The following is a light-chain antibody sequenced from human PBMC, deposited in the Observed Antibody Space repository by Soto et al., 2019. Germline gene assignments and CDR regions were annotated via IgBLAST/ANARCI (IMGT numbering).Light chain of an antibody. CDR3: QQRSDWPPIT. J-gene: IGKJ5*01. Sequence: ETVLTQSPGTLSLSPGERATLSCRASQSVDSYLAWYQQKPGQAPRLLIYDASNRATGIPARFSGSGSGTAFTLTISRLEPEDFAVYYCQQRSDWPPITFGQGTRLEIK. CDR2: DAS. V-gene: IGKV3-11*01. CDR1: QSVDSY.